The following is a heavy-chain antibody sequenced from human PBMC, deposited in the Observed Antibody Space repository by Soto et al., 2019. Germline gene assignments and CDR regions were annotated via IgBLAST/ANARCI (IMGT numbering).Heavy chain of an antibody. Sequence: VQLVESGGGLVQPGGSLRLSCAASGFTFSSYWMHWVRQAPGKGLEWVSRISSDGSATNYADSVKGRFTISRDNAKNTLYLQMNSLRAEDTAVYYCAREPSCTKAVCYLHVWGQGTTVTVSS. V-gene: IGHV3-74*01. D-gene: IGHD2-8*01. CDR3: AREPSCTKAVCYLHV. CDR2: ISSDGSAT. J-gene: IGHJ6*02. CDR1: GFTFSSYW.